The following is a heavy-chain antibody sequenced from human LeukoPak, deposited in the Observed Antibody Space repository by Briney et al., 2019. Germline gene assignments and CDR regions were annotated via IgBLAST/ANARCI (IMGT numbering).Heavy chain of an antibody. V-gene: IGHV1-69*05. CDR2: IIPIFGTA. D-gene: IGHD3-3*01. CDR3: ARGTFVLRFLEWLGGDAFDI. CDR1: GGTFSNYA. J-gene: IGHJ3*02. Sequence: SVKVSCKASGGTFSNYAISWVRQAPGQGLEWMGRIIPIFGTANYAQKLQGRVTMTTDTSTSTAYMELSRLRSDDTAVYYCARGTFVLRFLEWLGGDAFDIWGQGTMVTVSS.